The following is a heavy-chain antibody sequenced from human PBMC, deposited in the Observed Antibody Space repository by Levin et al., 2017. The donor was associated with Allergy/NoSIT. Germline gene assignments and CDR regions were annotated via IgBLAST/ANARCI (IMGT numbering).Heavy chain of an antibody. J-gene: IGHJ4*02. CDR3: VRATTDYYYDY. CDR1: GFTFSDHF. V-gene: IGHV3-72*01. D-gene: IGHD2/OR15-2a*01. Sequence: PGGSLRLSCAASGFTFSDHFMDWVRQAPGKGLEWVGRIRKKGDRYSTEYAASVKGRFTISRDDSKKSLYVQLNSLKTEDTAVYYCVRATTDYYYDYWGQGTLVTVSS. CDR2: IRKKGDRYST.